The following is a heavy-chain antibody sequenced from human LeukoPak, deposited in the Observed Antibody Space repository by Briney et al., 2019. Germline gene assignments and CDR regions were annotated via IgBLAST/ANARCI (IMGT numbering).Heavy chain of an antibody. D-gene: IGHD6-6*01. CDR2: ISSGGGST. CDR1: GFTFSSYA. V-gene: IGHV3-23*01. J-gene: IGHJ3*02. Sequence: GGSLRLSCAASGFTFSSYAMTWVRQAPGKGLEWVSGISSGGGSTYYADSVKGRFSISRDNSKNTMYVQMNSLRAEDTAVHYCAKAGPRAARLGEGDAFDIWGQGTMVTVSS. CDR3: AKAGPRAARLGEGDAFDI.